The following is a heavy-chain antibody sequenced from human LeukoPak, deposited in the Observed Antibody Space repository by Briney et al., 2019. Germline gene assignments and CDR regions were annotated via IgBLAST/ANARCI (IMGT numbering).Heavy chain of an antibody. CDR3: ARALFGELLDGMDV. J-gene: IGHJ6*02. D-gene: IGHD3-10*02. CDR1: GFTFSSYS. CDR2: IVSSSSYI. Sequence: GGSLRLSCAASGFTFSSYSMTWVRQAPGKGLQWVSSIVSSSSYIYYEDSVRGRFTISRDNAKNSLYLQMNSLRAEDTAVYYCARALFGELLDGMDVWGQGTTVTVSS. V-gene: IGHV3-21*01.